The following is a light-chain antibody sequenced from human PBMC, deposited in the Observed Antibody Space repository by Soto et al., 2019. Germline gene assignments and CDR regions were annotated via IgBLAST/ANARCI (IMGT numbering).Light chain of an antibody. CDR1: QGISSY. Sequence: AIRMTQSPSSFSASTGDRVTITCRASQGISSYLAWYKQKPGKAPKLLIYAASTLQSGVPSRLSGSGSGTDFTLTISCMKSEDFATYYCQQYYTYSTFGQGTRLEIK. CDR2: AAS. V-gene: IGKV1-8*01. J-gene: IGKJ5*01. CDR3: QQYYTYST.